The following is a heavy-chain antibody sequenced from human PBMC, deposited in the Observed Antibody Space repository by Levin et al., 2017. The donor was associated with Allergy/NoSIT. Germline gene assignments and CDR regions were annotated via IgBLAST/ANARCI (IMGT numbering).Heavy chain of an antibody. CDR3: ARDSLRGYSYAAAIAY. Sequence: GGSLRLSCAASGFTFSDYYMSWIRQAPGKGLEWVSYISSSGSTIYYADSVKGRFTISRDNAKNSLYLQMNSLRAEDTAVYYWARDSLRGYSYAAAIAYWGQGTLVTVSS. V-gene: IGHV3-11*01. J-gene: IGHJ4*02. D-gene: IGHD5-18*01. CDR2: ISSSGSTI. CDR1: GFTFSDYY.